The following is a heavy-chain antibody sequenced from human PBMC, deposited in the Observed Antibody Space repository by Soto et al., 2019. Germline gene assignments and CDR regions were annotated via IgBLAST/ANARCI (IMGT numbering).Heavy chain of an antibody. Sequence: ASVKLSCKASGYTFTSYYMHWVRQAPGQGLEWMGIINPSGGSTNYAQKLQGRVTMTTDTSTSTAYMELRSLRSDDTAVYYCARTIDGYSSGWYDYWGQGTLVTVSS. CDR1: GYTFTSYY. D-gene: IGHD6-19*01. J-gene: IGHJ4*02. CDR3: ARTIDGYSSGWYDY. CDR2: INPSGGST. V-gene: IGHV1-46*01.